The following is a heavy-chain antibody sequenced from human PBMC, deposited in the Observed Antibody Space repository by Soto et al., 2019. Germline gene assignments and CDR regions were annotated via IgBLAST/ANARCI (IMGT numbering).Heavy chain of an antibody. CDR1: GGSISSGGYS. CDR3: ATSSPINYYDSSGYFGVYYYYGMDV. J-gene: IGHJ6*02. D-gene: IGHD3-22*01. CDR2: IYHSGST. Sequence: SETLSLTCAVSGGSISSGGYSWSWIRQPPGKGLEWIGYIYHSGSTYYNPSLKSRVTISVDRSTNQFSLKLSSVTAADTAVYYCATSSPINYYDSSGYFGVYYYYGMDVWGQGTTVTVSS. V-gene: IGHV4-30-2*01.